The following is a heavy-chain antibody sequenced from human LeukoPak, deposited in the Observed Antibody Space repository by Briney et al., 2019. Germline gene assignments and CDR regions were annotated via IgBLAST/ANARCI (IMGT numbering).Heavy chain of an antibody. Sequence: QPGGSLRLSCAASGFVFRNYFMSWVRQAPGKGLEWVSVIYSGGSTYYADSVKGRFTISRDNSKNTLYLQMNSLRAEDTAVYYCARVKWLLFDYWGQGTLVTVSS. CDR1: GFVFRNYF. J-gene: IGHJ4*02. V-gene: IGHV3-53*01. D-gene: IGHD3-22*01. CDR2: IYSGGST. CDR3: ARVKWLLFDY.